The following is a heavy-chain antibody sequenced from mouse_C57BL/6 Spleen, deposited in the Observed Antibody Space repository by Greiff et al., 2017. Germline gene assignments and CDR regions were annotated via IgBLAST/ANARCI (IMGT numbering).Heavy chain of an antibody. CDR2: ISDGGSST. Sequence: EVMLVESGGGLVKPGGSLKLSCAASGFTFSSYAMSWVRQTPEKRLEWVATISDGGSSTYYPDNVKGRFTITRANATNNLSLQMSHLKSEDTAMYYCARGGYYYGSSYWYFDVGGTGTTVTVSS. CDR3: ARGGYYYGSSYWYFDV. CDR1: GFTFSSYA. V-gene: IGHV5-4*03. D-gene: IGHD1-1*01. J-gene: IGHJ1*03.